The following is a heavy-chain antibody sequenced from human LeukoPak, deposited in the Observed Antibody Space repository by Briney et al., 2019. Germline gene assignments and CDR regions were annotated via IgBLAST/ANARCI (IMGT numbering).Heavy chain of an antibody. Sequence: GGSLRLSCAASGFTFSDYYMSWIRQAPGKGLEWVSHISSSGSTIYYAHSLQGRFTISRDNAKNSLYLQMHSLRAEDTAVYYCARAGIGDSPRMDVWGQGTTVTVSS. V-gene: IGHV3-11*01. CDR2: ISSSGSTI. D-gene: IGHD6-13*01. CDR3: ARAGIGDSPRMDV. J-gene: IGHJ6*02. CDR1: GFTFSDYY.